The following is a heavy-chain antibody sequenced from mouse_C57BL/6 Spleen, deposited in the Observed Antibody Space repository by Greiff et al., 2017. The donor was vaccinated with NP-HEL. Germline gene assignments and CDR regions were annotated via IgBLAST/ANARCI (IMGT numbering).Heavy chain of an antibody. CDR2: ISGGGGNT. D-gene: IGHD1-1*01. Sequence: EVQRVESGGGLVKPGGSLKLSCAASGFTFSSYTMSWVRQTPEKRLEWVATISGGGGNTYYPDSVKGRFTISRDNAKNTLYLQMSSLRSEDTALYYCARSGGSILYWYFDVWGTGTTVTVSS. CDR3: ARSGGSILYWYFDV. J-gene: IGHJ1*03. V-gene: IGHV5-9*01. CDR1: GFTFSSYT.